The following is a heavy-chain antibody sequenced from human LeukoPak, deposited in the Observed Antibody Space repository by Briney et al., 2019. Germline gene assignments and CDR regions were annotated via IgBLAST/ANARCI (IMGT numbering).Heavy chain of an antibody. J-gene: IGHJ4*02. D-gene: IGHD3-22*01. V-gene: IGHV1-2*02. Sequence: ASVKVSCKASGYTFTSYDINWVRQAPGQGLEWMGWINPNSGGTNYAQKFQGRVTMTRDTSISTAYMELSRLRSDDTAVYYCARCYDSSGYYYGYWGQGTLVTVSS. CDR2: INPNSGGT. CDR1: GYTFTSYD. CDR3: ARCYDSSGYYYGY.